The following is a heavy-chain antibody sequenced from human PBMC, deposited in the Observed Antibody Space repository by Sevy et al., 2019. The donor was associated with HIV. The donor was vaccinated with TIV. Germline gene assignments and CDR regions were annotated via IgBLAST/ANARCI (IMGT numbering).Heavy chain of an antibody. CDR3: AGDPDTPMARYFDS. J-gene: IGHJ4*02. Sequence: QAGGPRKLSCAPSGFRFTKYSRNGAAQAPGRGLKWVSYISDTGRTIHYADSVKGRFTISGDNAKNSLYLNMNSLSEEDTAVYYCAGDPDTPMARYFDSWGQGTLVTVSS. D-gene: IGHD5-18*01. V-gene: IGHV3-48*02. CDR2: ISDTGRTI. CDR1: GFRFTKYS.